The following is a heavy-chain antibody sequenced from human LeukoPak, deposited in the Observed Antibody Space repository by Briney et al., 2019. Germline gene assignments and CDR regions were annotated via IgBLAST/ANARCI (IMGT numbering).Heavy chain of an antibody. CDR2: INPNSGGT. D-gene: IGHD3-22*01. CDR1: GYTFTGYY. V-gene: IGHV1-2*02. J-gene: IGHJ3*02. CDR3: ARGGYYDSSGYYDAFDI. Sequence: ASVKVSCKASGYTFTGYYMHWVRKAPGQGLEWMGWINPNSGGTNYAQKFQGRVTMTRDTSISTAYMELSRLRSDDTAVHYCARGGYYDSSGYYDAFDIWGQGTMVTVSS.